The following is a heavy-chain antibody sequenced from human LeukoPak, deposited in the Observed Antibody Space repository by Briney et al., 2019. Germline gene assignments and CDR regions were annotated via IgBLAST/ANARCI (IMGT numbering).Heavy chain of an antibody. Sequence: SVKVSCKASGGTFSSYAISWVRQAPGQGLEWMGRIIPIFGTANYAQKFQGRVTIPTDESTSTAYMELSSLRSEDTAVYYCARGWYLDTAMARGYWGQGTLVTVSS. J-gene: IGHJ4*02. CDR2: IIPIFGTA. CDR3: ARGWYLDTAMARGY. CDR1: GGTFSSYA. D-gene: IGHD5-18*01. V-gene: IGHV1-69*05.